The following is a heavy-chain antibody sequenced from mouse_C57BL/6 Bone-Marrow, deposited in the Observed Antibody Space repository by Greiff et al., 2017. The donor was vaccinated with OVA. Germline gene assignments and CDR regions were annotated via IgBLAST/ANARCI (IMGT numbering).Heavy chain of an antibody. D-gene: IGHD6-5*01. CDR1: GYTFTSYW. CDR3: ARKYPMRDWYFDV. Sequence: QVQLQQPGAELVKPGASVKMSCKASGYTFTSYWITWVKQRPGQGLEWIGDIYPGSGSTNYNEKFKSKATLTVDTSSSSAYMQLSSLTSEDSAVYYCARKYPMRDWYFDVWGTGTTVTVSS. J-gene: IGHJ1*03. CDR2: IYPGSGST. V-gene: IGHV1-55*01.